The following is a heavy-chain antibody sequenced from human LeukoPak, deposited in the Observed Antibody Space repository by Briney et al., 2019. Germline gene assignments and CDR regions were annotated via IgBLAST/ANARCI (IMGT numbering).Heavy chain of an antibody. CDR2: IYYSGST. D-gene: IGHD2-15*01. V-gene: IGHV4-59*01. CDR3: ARAYCSGGSCYSLSFDY. CDR1: GGSISSYY. J-gene: IGHJ4*02. Sequence: SETLSLTCTVSGGSISSYYWSWIRQPPGKGLEWIGYIYYSGSTNYNPSLKSRVTISVDTSKNQFSPKLSSVTAADTAVYYCARAYCSGGSCYSLSFDYWGQGTLVTVSS.